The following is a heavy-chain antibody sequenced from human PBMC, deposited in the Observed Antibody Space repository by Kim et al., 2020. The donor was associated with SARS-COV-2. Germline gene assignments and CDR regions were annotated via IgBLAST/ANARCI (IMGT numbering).Heavy chain of an antibody. D-gene: IGHD2-15*01. J-gene: IGHJ4*02. V-gene: IGHV3-9*01. Sequence: KGRFTISRDNAKNSLYLQMNSLRADDTALYYCAKGVDCSGGSCYSYFDYWGQGTLVTVSS. CDR3: AKGVDCSGGSCYSYFDY.